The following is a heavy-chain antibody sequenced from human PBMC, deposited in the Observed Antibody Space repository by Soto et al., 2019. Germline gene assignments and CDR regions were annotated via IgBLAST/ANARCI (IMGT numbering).Heavy chain of an antibody. CDR3: ASPLGPFDL. V-gene: IGHV3-30-3*01. CDR1: GFTFSSYA. J-gene: IGHJ2*01. CDR2: ISYDGSNK. Sequence: GGSLRLSCAASGFTFSSYAMHWVRQAPGKGLEWVAVISYDGSNKYYADSVKGRFTISRDNSKNTLYLQMNSLRAEDTAVYYCASPLGPFDLWGRGTPVTVSS.